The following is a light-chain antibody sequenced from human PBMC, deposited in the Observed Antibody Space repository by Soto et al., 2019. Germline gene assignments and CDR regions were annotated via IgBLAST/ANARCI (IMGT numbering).Light chain of an antibody. Sequence: QMTQSPSSLSASVGDSVTITCRASQGIRKDLGWYQQKPGKAPQRLIYGASFLHTGVPSRFSGSGSGTEFTLTISSLQPEDFATYFCLQHNHFPWTFDQGTKV. CDR3: LQHNHFPWT. CDR2: GAS. V-gene: IGKV1-17*01. CDR1: QGIRKD. J-gene: IGKJ1*01.